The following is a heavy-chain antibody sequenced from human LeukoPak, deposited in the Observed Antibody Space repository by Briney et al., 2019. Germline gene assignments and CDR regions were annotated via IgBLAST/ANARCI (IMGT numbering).Heavy chain of an antibody. D-gene: IGHD6-13*01. J-gene: IGHJ4*02. V-gene: IGHV3-21*01. CDR3: ARAETGYSSSWYFDY. CDR2: VSTSGYYI. CDR1: GFTLSNYR. Sequence: GGSLSLSCAASGFTLSNYRMNWVRQAPGKGLEWVSSVSTSGYYISYADSVKGRFTISRDNAKNSLYLQMNSLRAEDTAVYYCARAETGYSSSWYFDYWGQGTLVTVSS.